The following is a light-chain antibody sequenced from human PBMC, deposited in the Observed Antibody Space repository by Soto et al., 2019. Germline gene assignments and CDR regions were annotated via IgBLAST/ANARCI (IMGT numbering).Light chain of an antibody. CDR2: DAS. J-gene: IGKJ2*01. V-gene: IGKV3-11*01. CDR1: QSVSSY. Sequence: ETVLTQSPATLSLSPGDTATLSCRASQSVSSYLAWYQQKPGQAPRLLIYDASNRATGIPARFSGSGSGTDFTLTIGSLEPEDFAVDYCQQRSNWPRTFGQGTKVEIK. CDR3: QQRSNWPRT.